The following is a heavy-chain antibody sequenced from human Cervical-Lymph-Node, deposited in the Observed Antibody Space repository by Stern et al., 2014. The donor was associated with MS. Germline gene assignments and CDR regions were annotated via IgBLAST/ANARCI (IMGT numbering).Heavy chain of an antibody. Sequence: VQLVESGGGVVQPGRSLRLSCAASGFTFSSYGMHWVRQAPGKGLEWVAVXWDDGSNKYYADSVKGRFTISRENSKNTLHMQINSLRAEDSFFFYCARDCKLRSSYSVMDVWGQGTTVTVSS. CDR1: GFTFSSYG. CDR2: XWDDGSNK. CDR3: ARDCKLRSSYSVMDV. J-gene: IGHJ6*02. D-gene: IGHD2/OR15-2a*01. V-gene: IGHV3-33*01.